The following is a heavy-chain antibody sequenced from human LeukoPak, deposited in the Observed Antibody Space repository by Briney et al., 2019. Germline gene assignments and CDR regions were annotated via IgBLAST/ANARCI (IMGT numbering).Heavy chain of an antibody. CDR3: ARGPVVVAATTNWFDP. CDR2: IYHSGST. CDR1: GYSISSGYY. Sequence: SETLCLTCTVSGYSISSGYYWGWIRQPPGKGLEWIGSIYHSGSTYYNPSLKSRVTISVDTSKNQFSLKLSSVTAADTAVYYCARGPVVVAATTNWFDPWGQGTLVTVSS. J-gene: IGHJ5*02. D-gene: IGHD2-15*01. V-gene: IGHV4-38-2*02.